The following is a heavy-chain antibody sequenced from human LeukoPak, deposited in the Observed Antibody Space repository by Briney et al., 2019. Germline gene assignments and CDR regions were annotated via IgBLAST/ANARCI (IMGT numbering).Heavy chain of an antibody. CDR3: VGIRYFDWLSSGY. CDR2: ISYDGSIK. Sequence: GESLRLSCAASGFGFGAYSMHWVRQAPGKGLDWVAIISYDGSIKYYADSVKGRFSISRDNSKNTLYLEMNSLRAEDTAVYYCVGIRYFDWLSSGYWGQGTLVTVSS. D-gene: IGHD3-9*01. J-gene: IGHJ4*02. CDR1: GFGFGAYS. V-gene: IGHV3-30*04.